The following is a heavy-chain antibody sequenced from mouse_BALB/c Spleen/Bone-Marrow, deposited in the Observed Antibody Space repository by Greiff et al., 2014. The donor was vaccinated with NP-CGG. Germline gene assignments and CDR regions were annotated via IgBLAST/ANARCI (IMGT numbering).Heavy chain of an antibody. CDR1: GFTITDTS. J-gene: IGHJ4*01. D-gene: IGHD1-1*01. CDR3: ARYRDYGSSDAMDY. Sequence: VQLQHSGAELVTPGASVKLSCTASGFTITDTSMFWVKQRPDQGLEWIGRIDPAIINTKYDPKFQGKATIAADTSSNTAYLQLSSLTSEDTVVDYCARYRDYGSSDAMDYWGQGTSVTVSS. CDR2: IDPAIINT. V-gene: IGHV14-3*02.